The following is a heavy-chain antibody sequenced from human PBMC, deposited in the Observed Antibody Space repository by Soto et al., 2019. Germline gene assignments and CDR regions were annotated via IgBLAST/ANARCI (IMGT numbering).Heavy chain of an antibody. Sequence: GGSLRLSCAASGFTLSSYDMSWVRQAPGKGLDWVSVISGGGGSTSYADSVKGRFTISRDNSKNTLYLQMNSLRAEDTAIYYCAKDHYGGNTAFDYWGQGTLVTVSS. V-gene: IGHV3-23*01. J-gene: IGHJ4*02. D-gene: IGHD4-17*01. CDR2: ISGGGGST. CDR1: GFTLSSYD. CDR3: AKDHYGGNTAFDY.